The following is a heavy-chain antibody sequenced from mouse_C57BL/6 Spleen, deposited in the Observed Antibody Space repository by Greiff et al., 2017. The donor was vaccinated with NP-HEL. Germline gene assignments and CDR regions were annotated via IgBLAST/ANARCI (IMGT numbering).Heavy chain of an antibody. CDR3: ARVDYDGVLDY. V-gene: IGHV2-6*01. CDR2: IWGVGST. CDR1: GFSLTSYG. J-gene: IGHJ2*01. D-gene: IGHD2-4*01. Sequence: VKLMESGPGLVAPSQCLSITCTVSGFSLTSYGVDWVRQSPGKGLEWLGVIWGVGSTNYNSALKSRLSISKDNSKSQVFLKMNSLQTDDTAMYYCARVDYDGVLDYWGQGTTLKVSS.